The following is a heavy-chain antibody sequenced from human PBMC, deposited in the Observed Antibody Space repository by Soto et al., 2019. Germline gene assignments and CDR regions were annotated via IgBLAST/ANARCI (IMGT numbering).Heavy chain of an antibody. D-gene: IGHD6-19*01. CDR3: ARTIQWLTDPIDAFDI. V-gene: IGHV1-2*04. CDR2: INPNSGGT. Sequence: ASVKVSCKASGYTFTGYYMHWVRQAPGQGLEWMGWINPNSGGTNYAQKFQGWVTMTRDTSISTAYMELSRLRSDDTAVYYCARTIQWLTDPIDAFDIWGQGTMVTVSS. J-gene: IGHJ3*02. CDR1: GYTFTGYY.